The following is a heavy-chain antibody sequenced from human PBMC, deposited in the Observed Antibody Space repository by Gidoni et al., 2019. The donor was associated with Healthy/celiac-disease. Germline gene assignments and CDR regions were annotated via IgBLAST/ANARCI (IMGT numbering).Heavy chain of an antibody. CDR2: ISGSGGST. D-gene: IGHD2-2*02. V-gene: IGHV3-23*01. J-gene: IGHJ6*02. CDR1: GFTFSSYA. Sequence: EVQLLESGGGLVQPGGSLRLSCAASGFTFSSYAMSWVRQAPGKGLEWVSAISGSGGSTYYADSVKGRFTISRDNSKNTLYLQMNSLRAEDTAVYYCAKEMDIVVVPAAINYYYYYGMDDWGQGTTVTVSS. CDR3: AKEMDIVVVPAAINYYYYYGMDD.